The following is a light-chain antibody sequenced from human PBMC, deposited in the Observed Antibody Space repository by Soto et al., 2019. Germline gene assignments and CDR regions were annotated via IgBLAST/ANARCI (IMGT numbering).Light chain of an antibody. CDR2: EVS. J-gene: IGKJ1*01. V-gene: IGKV2-30*01. Sequence: DVVMTQSPLSLPVTLGQPASISCRSSQSLVSSNGHTYLTCFQQRPGQSPRRLIYEVSKRDSGVPDRFSGSGSGTDFTLKISRVEAEDVAIYYCMQGSHWPPWTFGQGTKVEIK. CDR1: QSLVSSNGHTY. CDR3: MQGSHWPPWT.